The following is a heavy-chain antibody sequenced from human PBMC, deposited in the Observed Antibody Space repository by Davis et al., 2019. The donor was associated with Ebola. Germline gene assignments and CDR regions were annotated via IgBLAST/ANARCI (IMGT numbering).Heavy chain of an antibody. CDR1: GFTFSSYS. D-gene: IGHD5-18*01. V-gene: IGHV3-23*01. CDR3: ATSSIQLWTYYFDY. CDR2: ISGSGGST. J-gene: IGHJ4*02. Sequence: GGSLRLSCAASGFTFSSYSMNWVRQAPGKGLEWVSAISGSGGSTYYADSVKGRFTISRDNSKNTLYLQMNSLRAEDTAVYYCATSSIQLWTYYFDYWGQGTLVTVSS.